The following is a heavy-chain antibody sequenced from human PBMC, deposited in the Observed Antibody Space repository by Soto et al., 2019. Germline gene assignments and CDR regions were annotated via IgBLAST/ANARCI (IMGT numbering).Heavy chain of an antibody. CDR2: IYSGGST. CDR1: GLTVSRTQ. D-gene: IGHD6-6*01. V-gene: IGHV3-53*01. Sequence: GGSLRLSCAVSGLTVSRTQMSWVRQAPGKGLQWVSGIYSGGSTYYANAVKGRFTISRDISENTVYLELDKLTVDDTAVYYCARAREPEYSSSIFFDYWGRGTLVTVSS. CDR3: ARAREPEYSSSIFFDY. J-gene: IGHJ4*02.